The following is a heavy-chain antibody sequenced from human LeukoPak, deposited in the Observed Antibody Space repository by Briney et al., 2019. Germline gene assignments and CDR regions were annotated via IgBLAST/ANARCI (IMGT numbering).Heavy chain of an antibody. Sequence: PSGTLSLTCAVYGGSFSGYYWSWIRQPPGKGLEWIGEINHSGSTNYNPSLKSRVTISVDTSKNQFSLKLSSVTAADTAVYYCARARGAVAIDYWGQGTRVTVSS. V-gene: IGHV4-34*01. CDR1: GGSFSGYY. CDR2: INHSGST. CDR3: ARARGAVAIDY. J-gene: IGHJ4*02. D-gene: IGHD6-19*01.